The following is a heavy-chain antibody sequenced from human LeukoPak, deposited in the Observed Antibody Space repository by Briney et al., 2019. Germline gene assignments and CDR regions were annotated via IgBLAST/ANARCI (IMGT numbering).Heavy chain of an antibody. V-gene: IGHV4-39*01. Sequence: SETLSLTCTVSGGSISSSSYYWGWIRQPPGKGLEWIRSIYYSGSTYYNPSLKSRVTISVDTSKNQFSLKLSSVTAADTAVYYCARHYGDYGDWFDPWGQGTLVTVSS. D-gene: IGHD4-17*01. CDR1: GGSISSSSYY. J-gene: IGHJ5*02. CDR3: ARHYGDYGDWFDP. CDR2: IYYSGST.